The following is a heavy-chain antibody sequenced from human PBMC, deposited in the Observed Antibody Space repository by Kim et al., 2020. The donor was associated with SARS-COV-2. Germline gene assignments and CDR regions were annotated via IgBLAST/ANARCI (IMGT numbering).Heavy chain of an antibody. CDR2: IYPGDSDT. J-gene: IGHJ5*02. CDR1: GYSFTSYW. V-gene: IGHV5-51*01. CDR3: ARSTMVRGVIKKAHWFDP. Sequence: GESLKISCKGSGYSFTSYWIGWVRQMPGKGLEWMGIIYPGDSDTRYSPSFQGQVTISADKSISTAYLQWSSLKASDTAMYYCARSTMVRGVIKKAHWFDPWGQGTLVTVSS. D-gene: IGHD3-10*01.